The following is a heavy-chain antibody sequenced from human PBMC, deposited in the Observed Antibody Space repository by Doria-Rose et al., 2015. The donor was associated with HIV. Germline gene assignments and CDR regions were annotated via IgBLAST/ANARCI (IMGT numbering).Heavy chain of an antibody. D-gene: IGHD6-6*01. Sequence: QVQLVQSGAEVKKPGDSVKVSCKSSVYAFTAYYIHWVRQAPGQGLERMGRINPNNGASNYAQKFQGRVTMTRDTSIRTAYMELHSLRSDDTAVYYCARAYSSSSNGFVNLWGQGTLVSVST. CDR2: INPNNGAS. CDR3: ARAYSSSSNGFVNL. J-gene: IGHJ4*02. CDR1: VYAFTAYY. V-gene: IGHV1-2*02.